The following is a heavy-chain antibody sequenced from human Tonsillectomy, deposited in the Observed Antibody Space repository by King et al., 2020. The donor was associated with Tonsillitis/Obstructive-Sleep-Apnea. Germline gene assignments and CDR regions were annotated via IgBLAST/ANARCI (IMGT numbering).Heavy chain of an antibody. CDR1: GGSISSDY. Sequence: QLQESGPGLVKPSETLSLTCTVSGGSISSDYWSWIRQPPGKELEWIGCIYYSGSTNYNPSLKSRVTISVDTSKNHFSLKLSSVTAADTAVYYCARGRDWNRVSYYYMDVWGKGTTVTVSS. CDR3: ARGRDWNRVSYYYMDV. V-gene: IGHV4-59*01. D-gene: IGHD1-1*01. J-gene: IGHJ6*03. CDR2: IYYSGST.